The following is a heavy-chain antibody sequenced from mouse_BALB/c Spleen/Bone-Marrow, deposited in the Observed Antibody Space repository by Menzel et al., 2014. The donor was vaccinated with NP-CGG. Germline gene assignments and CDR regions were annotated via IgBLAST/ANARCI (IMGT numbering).Heavy chain of an antibody. CDR3: ARGNYYSMDY. Sequence: EVKLMDSGPGLVKPSQSLSLTCSVTGYSITSGYYWNWIRQFPGNKLEWMGYISFDGRNDYSPSLKNRISITRDTSKNQFSLKLNSVTSEDTTRYYCARGNYYSMDYWGQGISVTVSS. V-gene: IGHV3-6*02. CDR1: GYSITSGYY. J-gene: IGHJ4*01. CDR2: ISFDGRN. D-gene: IGHD2-1*01.